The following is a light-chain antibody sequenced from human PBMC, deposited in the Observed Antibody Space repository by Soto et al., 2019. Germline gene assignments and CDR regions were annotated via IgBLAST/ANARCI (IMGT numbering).Light chain of an antibody. Sequence: QSVLTQPPSASGTPGRRVTISCSGSSSNIGSNTVNWYQQLPGTAPKLLIYSNNQRPSGVPDRFSGSKSGTSASLAISGLQSEDEADYYCAAWDDSLNALCVFGTGTKLTVL. CDR1: SSNIGSNT. V-gene: IGLV1-44*01. J-gene: IGLJ1*01. CDR2: SNN. CDR3: AAWDDSLNALCV.